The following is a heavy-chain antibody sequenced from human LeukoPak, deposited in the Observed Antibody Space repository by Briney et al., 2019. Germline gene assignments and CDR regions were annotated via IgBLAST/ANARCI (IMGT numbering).Heavy chain of an antibody. J-gene: IGHJ4*02. Sequence: ASETLSLTCTVSGGSISSDYWQWIRQRPGKGLEWVGYIYNSGNNHYNSSLKSRVTISIDTSKDQFSLKLASVTAADTAVYYCATRGYWGQGTLVAVSS. CDR3: ATRGY. D-gene: IGHD3-10*01. CDR1: GGSISSDY. CDR2: IYNSGNN. V-gene: IGHV4-59*08.